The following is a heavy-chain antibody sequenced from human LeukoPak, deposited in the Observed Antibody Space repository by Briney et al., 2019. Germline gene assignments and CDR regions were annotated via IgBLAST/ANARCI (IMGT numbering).Heavy chain of an antibody. V-gene: IGHV3-7*01. D-gene: IGHD3-16*01. CDR1: GFTFTRYW. CDR3: ARDGARRGYYYNMDV. J-gene: IGHJ6*03. Sequence: GGSLRLSCAASGFTFTRYWMSWVRQAPGKGLEWVANIKQDGSEKNYVDSVKGRFTISRDNAKNSLYLQMNTLGAEDTAVYYCARDGARRGYYYNMDVWGKGTTVTVSS. CDR2: IKQDGSEK.